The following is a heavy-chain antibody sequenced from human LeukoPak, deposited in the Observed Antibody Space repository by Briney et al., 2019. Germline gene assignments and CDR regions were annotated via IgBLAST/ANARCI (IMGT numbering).Heavy chain of an antibody. J-gene: IGHJ4*02. D-gene: IGHD3-10*01. CDR3: ASSSTMVRGVQFVY. CDR1: GFNLTSYW. V-gene: IGHV5-51*01. CDR2: IYPGDSDT. Sequence: GESLKISCKGSGFNLTSYWIGWVRQMPGKGLEWMGIIYPGDSDTRYSPSFQGQVTISPDKSISTDYLQWSSLKASDTAMYYCASSSTMVRGVQFVYWGQGTLVTVSS.